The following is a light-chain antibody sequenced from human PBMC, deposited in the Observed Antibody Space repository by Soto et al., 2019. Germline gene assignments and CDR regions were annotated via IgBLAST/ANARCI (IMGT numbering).Light chain of an antibody. CDR2: EVS. CDR3: SSYTSRSCYV. Sequence: QSALTQPASVSGSPGQSITISCTGTSSDVGGYNYVSWYQQHPGKAPKLMNYEVSNRPSGVSNRFSGSKSGNTASLTISGRQAEDEADYYCSSYTSRSCYVFGTGTKLTVL. V-gene: IGLV2-14*01. J-gene: IGLJ1*01. CDR1: SSDVGGYNY.